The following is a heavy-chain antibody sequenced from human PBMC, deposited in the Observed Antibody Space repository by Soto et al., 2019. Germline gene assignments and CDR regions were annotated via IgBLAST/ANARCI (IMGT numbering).Heavy chain of an antibody. J-gene: IGHJ4*02. CDR3: ARGPTPDYDSSGYEQ. V-gene: IGHV1-18*04. CDR2: ISPYNGNT. Sequence: ASVKVSCKASGYTFTSYSISWVRQAPGQGLEWMGWISPYNGNTNYAQTLQGRVSMTTDTSTSTAFMELRSLRSDDTAVYYCARGPTPDYDSSGYEQWGQGTLVTVSS. D-gene: IGHD3-22*01. CDR1: GYTFTSYS.